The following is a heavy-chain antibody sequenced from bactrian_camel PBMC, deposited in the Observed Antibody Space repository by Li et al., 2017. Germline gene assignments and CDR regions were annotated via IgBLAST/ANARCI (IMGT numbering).Heavy chain of an antibody. CDR3: AKTIVGIFSFSNY. J-gene: IGHJ4*01. CDR2: IYNSGDSG. V-gene: IGHV3-2*01. Sequence: HVQLVESGGGLVQPGGSLRLSCAASGFSFSTAYMSWVRQAPGKGLEWVSSIYNSGDSGYYADSVKGRFTISRDNAKNTLYLQLNSLTTEDTAMYYCAKTIVGIFSFSNYWGQGTQVTVS. CDR1: GFSFSTAY. D-gene: IGHD5*01.